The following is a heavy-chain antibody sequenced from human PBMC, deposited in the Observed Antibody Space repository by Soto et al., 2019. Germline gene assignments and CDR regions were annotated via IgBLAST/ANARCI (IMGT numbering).Heavy chain of an antibody. Sequence: GGSLRLSCAASGFTFSNAWMNWVRQAPGKGLEWVGRIKSKTDGGTTDYAAPVKGRFTISRDDSKNTLYLQMNSLKTEDTAVYYCTTVALEGDPITMIVVVISGWGQGTLVTVSS. CDR2: IKSKTDGGTT. CDR3: TTVALEGDPITMIVVVISG. V-gene: IGHV3-15*07. CDR1: GFTFSNAW. D-gene: IGHD3-22*01. J-gene: IGHJ4*02.